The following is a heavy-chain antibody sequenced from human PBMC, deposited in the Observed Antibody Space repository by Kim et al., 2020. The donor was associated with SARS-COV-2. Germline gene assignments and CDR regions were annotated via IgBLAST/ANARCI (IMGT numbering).Heavy chain of an antibody. Sequence: GGSLRLSCVASGFSFDDYVMHWVRQAPGKGLEWVSGPNWDGGSRGYADSVKGRFTISRDNTKNSLYLQMNSLRVEDTAFYYCAKDISSSWYGDLDHWGQGTLVTVSS. CDR2: PNWDGGSR. CDR3: AKDISSSWYGDLDH. J-gene: IGHJ4*02. CDR1: GFSFDDYV. D-gene: IGHD6-13*01. V-gene: IGHV3-9*01.